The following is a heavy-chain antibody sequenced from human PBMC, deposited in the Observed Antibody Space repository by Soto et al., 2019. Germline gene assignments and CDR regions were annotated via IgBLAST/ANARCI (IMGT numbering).Heavy chain of an antibody. D-gene: IGHD3-3*01. V-gene: IGHV4-34*01. CDR1: GGSFRGYY. CDR3: AREQTTYYDFCSGYRPATRNNWFDP. CDR2: INHSGST. J-gene: IGHJ5*02. Sequence: SETLSLTCAVYGGSFRGYYWSWIRQPPGKGLEWTGEINHSGSTNYNPSLKSPVTISVDKSKNQFSLKLSSVTAADTAVYYCAREQTTYYDFCSGYRPATRNNWFDPRGQGNMVTVSS.